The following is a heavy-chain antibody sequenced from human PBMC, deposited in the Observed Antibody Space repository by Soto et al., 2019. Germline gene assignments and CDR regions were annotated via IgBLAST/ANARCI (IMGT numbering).Heavy chain of an antibody. D-gene: IGHD6-13*01. CDR1: GFTFSSYG. V-gene: IGHV3-30*18. CDR3: ANDPSRGSSWPMYNWFDP. Sequence: GGSLRLSCAASGFTFSSYGMHWVRQAPGKGLEWVAVISYDGSNKYYADSVKGRFTISRDNSKNTLYLQMNSLRAEDTAVYYCANDPSRGSSWPMYNWFDPWGQGTLVTVSS. CDR2: ISYDGSNK. J-gene: IGHJ5*02.